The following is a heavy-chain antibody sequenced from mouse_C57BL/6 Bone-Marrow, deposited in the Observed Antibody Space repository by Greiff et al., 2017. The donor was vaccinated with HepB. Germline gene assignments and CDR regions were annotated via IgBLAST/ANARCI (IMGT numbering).Heavy chain of an antibody. D-gene: IGHD1-1*01. CDR1: GYTFTSYW. Sequence: QVQLQQSGAELVKPGASVKLSCKASGYTFTSYWMHWVKQRPGQGLEWIGMIHPNSGSTNYNEKFKSKATLTVDKSSSTAYMQLSSLTSEDSAVYYCARYDYYGSSPFAYWGQGTLVTVSA. V-gene: IGHV1-64*01. CDR2: IHPNSGST. J-gene: IGHJ3*01. CDR3: ARYDYYGSSPFAY.